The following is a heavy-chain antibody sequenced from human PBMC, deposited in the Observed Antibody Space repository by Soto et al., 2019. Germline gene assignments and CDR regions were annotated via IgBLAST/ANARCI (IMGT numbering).Heavy chain of an antibody. CDR3: AKARGYPKYAFDI. Sequence: PGGSLRLSCAASGFTFSSYSMNWVRQAPGKGLEWVSYITTSSSAIYYADSVKGRFTTSRDNSKNTLYLQMNSLRAEDTAVYYCAKARGYPKYAFDIWGQGTMVTVS. V-gene: IGHV3-48*01. J-gene: IGHJ3*02. CDR1: GFTFSSYS. D-gene: IGHD3-22*01. CDR2: ITTSSSAI.